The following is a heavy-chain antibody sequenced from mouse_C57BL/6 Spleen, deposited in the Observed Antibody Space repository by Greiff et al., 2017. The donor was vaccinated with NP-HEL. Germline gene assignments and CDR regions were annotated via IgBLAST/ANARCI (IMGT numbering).Heavy chain of an antibody. CDR2: INPSTGGT. J-gene: IGHJ1*03. D-gene: IGHD2-4*01. CDR1: GYSFTGYY. CDR3: ARGGDYVWYFDV. V-gene: IGHV1-42*01. Sequence: EVQLQQSGPELVKPGASVKISCKASGYSFTGYYMNWVKQSPEKSLEWIGEINPSTGGTTYNQKFKAKATLTVDKSSSTAYMQLKSLTSEDSAVYYCARGGDYVWYFDVWGTGTTVTVSS.